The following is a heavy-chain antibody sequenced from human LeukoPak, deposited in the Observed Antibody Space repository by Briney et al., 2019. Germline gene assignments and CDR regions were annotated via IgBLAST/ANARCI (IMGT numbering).Heavy chain of an antibody. CDR3: ARAYYDILTGYPEDY. V-gene: IGHV3-66*01. CDR2: IYSGGST. J-gene: IGHJ4*02. D-gene: IGHD3-9*01. CDR1: GFTVSSNY. Sequence: GGSLRLSCAASGFTVSSNYMSWVRQAPGKGLEWVSVIYSGGSTYYADSVKGRFTISRDNSKNTLYLQMNSLRAEDTAVYYCARAYYDILTGYPEDYWGQGTLVTVSS.